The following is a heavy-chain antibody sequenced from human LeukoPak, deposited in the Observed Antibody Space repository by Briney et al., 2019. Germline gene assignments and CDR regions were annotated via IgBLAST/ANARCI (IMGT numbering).Heavy chain of an antibody. V-gene: IGHV3-74*01. CDR2: INGDGSRI. D-gene: IGHD3-16*01. J-gene: IGHJ4*01. CDR1: GFTFSSHW. Sequence: GGSLRLSCVASGFTFSSHWMHWVRQVPGKGLMWVSRINGDGSRIHYGDSVKGRFTISRDNAKNTLYLQMTSLRGDDTAIYFCARDALGGRTKFDSWGHGSLVTVFS. CDR3: ARDALGGRTKFDS.